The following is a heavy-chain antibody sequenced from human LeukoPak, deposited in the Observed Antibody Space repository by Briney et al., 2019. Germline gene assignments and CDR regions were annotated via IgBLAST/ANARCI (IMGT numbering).Heavy chain of an antibody. V-gene: IGHV3-7*03. CDR2: IKQDGSEK. CDR1: GFTFSSYW. J-gene: IGHJ5*02. Sequence: PGGSLRLSCAASGFTFSSYWMSWVRQAPGKGLEWVANIKQDGSEKYYVDSVKGRFTISRDNAKNSLYLQMNSLRAEDTAVYYCARGGGVSNSWYSVSNWFDPWGRGTLVTVSS. D-gene: IGHD6-13*01. CDR3: ARGGGVSNSWYSVSNWFDP.